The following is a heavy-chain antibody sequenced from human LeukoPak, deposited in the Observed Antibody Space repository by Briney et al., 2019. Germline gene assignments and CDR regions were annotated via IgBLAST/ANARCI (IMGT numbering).Heavy chain of an antibody. V-gene: IGHV4-31*03. CDR3: ARADAFGNNNYLNWFDS. D-gene: IGHD4-11*01. CDR1: GGPISRGVSF. Sequence: SQTLSLTCTVSGGPISRGVSFWTWIRQHPGKGLEWIGYIYYSGSTYYNPSLKSRLTISVDTSNNQFSLNLSSVTAADTAVYYCARADAFGNNNYLNWFDSWGQGILVTVSS. CDR2: IYYSGST. J-gene: IGHJ5*01.